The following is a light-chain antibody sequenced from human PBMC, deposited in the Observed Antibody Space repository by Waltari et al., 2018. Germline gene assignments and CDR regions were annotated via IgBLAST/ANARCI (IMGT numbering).Light chain of an antibody. Sequence: DIQMTQSPSTLSASVGDRVTITCRASQSVSGWLAWYRQKPGEAPKLLIYDASSLESGVPSRFSGSGSGTEFTLTISSLQSDDFATYYCQQYRGLWTFGQGTRVEVK. CDR3: QQYRGLWT. J-gene: IGKJ1*01. CDR2: DAS. CDR1: QSVSGW. V-gene: IGKV1-5*01.